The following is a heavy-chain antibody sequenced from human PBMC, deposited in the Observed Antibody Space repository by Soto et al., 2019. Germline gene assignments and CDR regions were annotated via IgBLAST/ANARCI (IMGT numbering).Heavy chain of an antibody. CDR1: GDSISSNGYH. V-gene: IGHV4-39*01. D-gene: IGHD1-26*01. J-gene: IGHJ5*02. CDR2: VSYSGTT. Sequence: QLQLQESGPGLVKPSETLSLTCTVSGDSISSNGYHWGWIRQPPGKGLEWIASVSYSGTTYYHPSLKSRVTISVDPSKNQFSLKLSSVTAADTAVYYCARHSSPYSYSGWFDPWGQGTLVTVSS. CDR3: ARHSSPYSYSGWFDP.